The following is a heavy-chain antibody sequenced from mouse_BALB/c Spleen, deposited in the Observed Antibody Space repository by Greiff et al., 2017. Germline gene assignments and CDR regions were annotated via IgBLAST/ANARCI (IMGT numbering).Heavy chain of an antibody. CDR3: ARWGSYPNYAMDY. CDR1: GYTFSSYW. D-gene: IGHD1-1*02. CDR2: ILPGSGST. Sequence: VHLVESGAELMKPGASVKISCKATGYTFSSYWIEWVKQRPGHGLEWIGEILPGSGSTNYNEKFKGKATFTADTSSNTAYMQLSSLTSEDSAVYYCARWGSYPNYAMDYWGQGTSVTVSS. V-gene: IGHV1-9*01. J-gene: IGHJ4*01.